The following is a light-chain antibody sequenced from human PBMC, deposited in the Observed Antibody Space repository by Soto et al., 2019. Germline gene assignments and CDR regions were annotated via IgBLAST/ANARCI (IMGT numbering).Light chain of an antibody. CDR2: DVS. CDR3: SSFTSSSTDV. J-gene: IGLJ1*01. CDR1: SSDVGSYNR. Sequence: QSALTQPPSVSGSPGQSVAISCTGTSSDVGSYNRVSWYQQPPGTAPRLMIYDVSNRPSGVPDRFSGSKSGSTASLTISGLQAEDEADYYCSSFTSSSTDVFGTGTKLTVL. V-gene: IGLV2-18*02.